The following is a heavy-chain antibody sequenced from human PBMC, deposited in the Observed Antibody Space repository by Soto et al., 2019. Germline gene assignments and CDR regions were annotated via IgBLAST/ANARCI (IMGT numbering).Heavy chain of an antibody. D-gene: IGHD3-10*01. V-gene: IGHV3-33*01. Sequence: GGSLRLSCAASGFTFSSYGMHWVRQAPGKGLEWVAVICYDGSNKYYADSVKGRFTISRDNSKNTLYLQMNSLRAEDTAVYYCARDPDYYGSGSYYVHWGQGTLVTVSS. CDR2: ICYDGSNK. J-gene: IGHJ4*02. CDR3: ARDPDYYGSGSYYVH. CDR1: GFTFSSYG.